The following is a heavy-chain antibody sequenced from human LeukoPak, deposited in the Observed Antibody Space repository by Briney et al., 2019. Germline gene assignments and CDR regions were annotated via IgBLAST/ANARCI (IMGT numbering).Heavy chain of an antibody. D-gene: IGHD5-18*01. CDR2: IVNSGGST. CDR3: AKDRAGYSYGMFDS. CDR1: GFTFSNYA. Sequence: PGASLRLSCAASGFTFSNYAMSWVRQAPGKGLEWVSGIVNSGGSTYYADSVKGRLTISRDNSKKTVYLQMSSLRGDDTAVYYCAKDRAGYSYGMFDSWGQGTLVTVSS. J-gene: IGHJ4*02. V-gene: IGHV3-23*01.